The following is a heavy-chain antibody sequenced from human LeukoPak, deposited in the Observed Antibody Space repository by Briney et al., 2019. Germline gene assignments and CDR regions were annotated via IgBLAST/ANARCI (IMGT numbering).Heavy chain of an antibody. Sequence: GGSLRLSCAASGFTFKDYHMSWIRQAPGKGLEWVSDITSGSGNTDYADSVRGRFTISRENAKNPLYLQMNSLRAEDTAVYYCARIYNSRDSGLDVWGQGTAVTVSS. CDR1: GFTFKDYH. D-gene: IGHD2/OR15-2a*01. CDR2: ITSGSGNT. CDR3: ARIYNSRDSGLDV. V-gene: IGHV3-11*03. J-gene: IGHJ6*02.